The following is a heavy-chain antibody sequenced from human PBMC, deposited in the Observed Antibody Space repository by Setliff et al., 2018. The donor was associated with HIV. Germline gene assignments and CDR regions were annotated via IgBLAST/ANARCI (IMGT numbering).Heavy chain of an antibody. CDR1: GYTFTSYY. CDR3: ARDPSYSPYYDFRSGYYPHDALDI. D-gene: IGHD3-3*01. CDR2: INPSGGST. V-gene: IGHV1-46*01. Sequence: ASVKVSCKASGYTFTSYYMHWVRQAPGQGLEWMGIINPSGGSTSYAQKFQGRVTMTRDTSTSTVYMELSSLRSEDTAIYYCARDPSYSPYYDFRSGYYPHDALDIWGQGTMVTVSS. J-gene: IGHJ3*02.